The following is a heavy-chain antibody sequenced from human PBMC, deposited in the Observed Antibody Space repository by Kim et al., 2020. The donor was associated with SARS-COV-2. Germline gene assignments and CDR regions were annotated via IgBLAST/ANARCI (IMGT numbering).Heavy chain of an antibody. Sequence: YIQSLQARVTISIGTSKIQSSLKLSSVTAEDTAVYYCARRKVRYYGMDVWGQGTTVTVSS. CDR3: ARRKVRYYGMDV. J-gene: IGHJ6*02. D-gene: IGHD3-10*01. V-gene: IGHV4-31*02.